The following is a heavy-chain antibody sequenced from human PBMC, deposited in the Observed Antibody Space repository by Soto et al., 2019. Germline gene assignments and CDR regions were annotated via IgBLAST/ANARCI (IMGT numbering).Heavy chain of an antibody. CDR1: GFTFSNHW. D-gene: IGHD1-1*01. CDR2: IKTDGSTT. J-gene: IGHJ4*02. CDR3: ARNWKGVDY. Sequence: EVQLVESGGGLVQPGESLRLSCEASGFTFSNHWMHWVRQAPGKGPVWVARIKTDGSTTNYADHGKGRFTVSRDNAKNPLFPQMNSLRCEDTAVSYCARNWKGVDYWGQGTLVTVSS. V-gene: IGHV3-74*01.